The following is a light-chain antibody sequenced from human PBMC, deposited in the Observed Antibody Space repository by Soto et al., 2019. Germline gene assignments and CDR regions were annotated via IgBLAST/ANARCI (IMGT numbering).Light chain of an antibody. J-gene: IGKJ1*01. CDR1: QSITSW. V-gene: IGKV1-5*03. CDR2: KAS. Sequence: QLTQSPSSLSASVGDRVTITCRASQSITSWLAWYQQKPGKAPKLLIHKASSLESGVPSRFSGSGSGTEFTLTISSLQPDDFATYYCQHYNSYPWTFGQGTKVDIK. CDR3: QHYNSYPWT.